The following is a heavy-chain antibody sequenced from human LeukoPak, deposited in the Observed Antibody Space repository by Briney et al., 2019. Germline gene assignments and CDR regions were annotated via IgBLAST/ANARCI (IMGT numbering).Heavy chain of an antibody. D-gene: IGHD2-2*01. V-gene: IGHV4-39*07. J-gene: IGHJ4*02. CDR3: ARLSSLHFCDY. CDR2: IYYSGST. CDR1: GGSISSSSYY. Sequence: SETLSLTCTVSGGSISSSSYYWGWIRQPPGKGLEWIGSIYYSGSTHYNPSLKSRVTISVDTSKNQFSLKLSSVTAADTAVYYCARLSSLHFCDYWGQGTLVTVSS.